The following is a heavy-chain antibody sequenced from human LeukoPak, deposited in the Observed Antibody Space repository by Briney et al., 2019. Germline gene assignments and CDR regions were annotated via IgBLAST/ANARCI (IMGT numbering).Heavy chain of an antibody. Sequence: SETLSLTCTVSGGSISSYYWSWIRQPAGKGLEWIGRIYTSGSTNYNPSLKSRVTMSVDTSKNQFSLKLSSVTAADTAVYYCARDQRYSSGWASYYYYGMDAWGQGTTVTVSS. D-gene: IGHD6-19*01. CDR2: IYTSGST. J-gene: IGHJ6*02. CDR1: GGSISSYY. V-gene: IGHV4-4*07. CDR3: ARDQRYSSGWASYYYYGMDA.